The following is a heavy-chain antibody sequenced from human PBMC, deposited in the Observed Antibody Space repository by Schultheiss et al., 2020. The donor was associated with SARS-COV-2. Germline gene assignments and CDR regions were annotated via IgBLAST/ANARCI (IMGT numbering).Heavy chain of an antibody. CDR1: GGSISSSSYY. J-gene: IGHJ6*02. CDR2: IYYSGST. CDR3: ARTPRGGLWFGESISGMDV. V-gene: IGHV4-31*03. D-gene: IGHD3-10*01. Sequence: SQTLSLTCTVSGGSISSSSYYWSWIRQHPGKGLEWIGYIYYSGSTYYNPSLKSRVTISVDTSKNQFSLKLSSVTAADTAVYYCARTPRGGLWFGESISGMDVWGQGTTVTVSS.